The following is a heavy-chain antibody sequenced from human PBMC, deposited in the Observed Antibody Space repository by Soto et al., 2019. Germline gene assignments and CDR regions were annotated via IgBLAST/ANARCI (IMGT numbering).Heavy chain of an antibody. CDR3: ARDLRATTVVTPA. D-gene: IGHD4-17*01. CDR1: GGTFSSYA. J-gene: IGHJ3*01. Sequence: SVKFSCTASGGTFSSYAISWVRQAPGQGLEWMGGIIPIFGTANYAQKFQGRATITADESTSTAYMELSSLRSEDTAVYYCARDLRATTVVTPAWGQGTMVTVSS. V-gene: IGHV1-69*13. CDR2: IIPIFGTA.